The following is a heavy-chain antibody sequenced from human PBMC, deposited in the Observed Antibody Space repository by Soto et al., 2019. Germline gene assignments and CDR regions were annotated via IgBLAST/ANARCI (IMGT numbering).Heavy chain of an antibody. Sequence: GGSLRLSCAASGFTFSSYGMHWVRQAPGKGLEWVAVISYDGSNKYYADSVKGRFTISRDNSKNTLYLQMNSLRAEDTAVYYCANFLAGGVATTAVDYWGQGTLVTVSS. CDR2: ISYDGSNK. CDR1: GFTFSSYG. D-gene: IGHD5-12*01. V-gene: IGHV3-30*18. J-gene: IGHJ4*02. CDR3: ANFLAGGVATTAVDY.